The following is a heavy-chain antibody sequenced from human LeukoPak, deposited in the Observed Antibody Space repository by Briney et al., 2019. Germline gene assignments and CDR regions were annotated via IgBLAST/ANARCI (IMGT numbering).Heavy chain of an antibody. CDR2: ISGSGGST. CDR1: GFTFSSYA. Sequence: GGSLRLSCAASGFTFSSYAMSWVRQAPGKGLEWVSAISGSGGSTYYADSVKGRFTISRDNSKNTLYLQMNSLRAEDTAVYYCATLLLWFGEPSPVGMDVWGQGTTVTVSS. J-gene: IGHJ6*02. D-gene: IGHD3-10*01. CDR3: ATLLLWFGEPSPVGMDV. V-gene: IGHV3-23*01.